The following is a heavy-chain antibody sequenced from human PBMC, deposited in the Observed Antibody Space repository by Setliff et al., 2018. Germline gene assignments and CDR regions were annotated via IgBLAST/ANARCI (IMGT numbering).Heavy chain of an antibody. CDR2: TYYSGNT. D-gene: IGHD3-3*01. CDR3: ARMSGFQYMDV. CDR1: GASISNDY. Sequence: SETLSLTCTVSGASISNDYWGWIRQPPGKGLEWIASTYYSGNTYYNPSLKSRVTISVDTSKNQFSLKLSSVTAADTAVYYCARMSGFQYMDVWGKGTTVTVSS. J-gene: IGHJ6*03. V-gene: IGHV4-39*07.